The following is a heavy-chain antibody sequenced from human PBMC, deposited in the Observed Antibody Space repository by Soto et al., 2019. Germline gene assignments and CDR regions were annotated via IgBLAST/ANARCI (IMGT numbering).Heavy chain of an antibody. CDR2: INHSGST. CDR3: ARGPDGYCSGGSCRNWFDP. J-gene: IGHJ5*02. CDR1: GGSFSGYY. V-gene: IGHV4-34*01. Sequence: SETLSLTCAVYGGSFSGYYWSWIRQPPGKGLEWIGEINHSGSTNYNPSLKSRVTISVDTSKNQFSLKLSSVTAADTAVYYCARGPDGYCSGGSCRNWFDPWGQGTLVTVSS. D-gene: IGHD2-15*01.